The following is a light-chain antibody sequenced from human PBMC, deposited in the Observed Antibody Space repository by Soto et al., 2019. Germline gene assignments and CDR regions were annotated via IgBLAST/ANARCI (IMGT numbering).Light chain of an antibody. V-gene: IGKV1-39*01. CDR3: QQTNSFPFT. CDR1: QSISSY. Sequence: DIQMTQSPSSLSASVGDRVTITCRASQSISSYLNWYQQKPGKAPKLLIYAASSLQSGVPSRFSGSGSGTDFTLTISSLQPEDFATYYCQQTNSFPFTFGPGTKVDLK. J-gene: IGKJ3*01. CDR2: AAS.